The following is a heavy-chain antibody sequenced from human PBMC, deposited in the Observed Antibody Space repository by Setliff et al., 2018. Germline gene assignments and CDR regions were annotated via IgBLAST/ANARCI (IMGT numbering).Heavy chain of an antibody. J-gene: IGHJ5*02. D-gene: IGHD5-12*01. CDR1: GYSFSDYD. V-gene: IGHV1-8*01. CDR3: ARGKWFRLDKSAWSNWFDP. CDR2: MNAHSGNS. Sequence: ASVKVSCKASGYSFSDYDINWVRQAPGQGLEWMGWMNAHSGNSGCAQKFQGRVTMTRDSSISTAYMELNSLQYEDTAVYYCARGKWFRLDKSAWSNWFDPWGQGTLVTVSS.